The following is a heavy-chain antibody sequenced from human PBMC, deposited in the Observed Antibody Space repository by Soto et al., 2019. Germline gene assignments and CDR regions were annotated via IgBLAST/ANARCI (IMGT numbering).Heavy chain of an antibody. V-gene: IGHV3-11*01. D-gene: IGHD3-10*01. CDR2: ITSSGGTK. CDR1: GFTFSDYY. Sequence: QVQLVESGGGLVKPGGSLRLSCAASGFTFSDYYMSWNRQAPGKGLEWVSYITSSGGTKNYADSVKGRVTISRDNAKNSLFLQMNSLRAEDTAVYYCARAPGDGFYYFDYWGQGTLVNVSS. J-gene: IGHJ4*02. CDR3: ARAPGDGFYYFDY.